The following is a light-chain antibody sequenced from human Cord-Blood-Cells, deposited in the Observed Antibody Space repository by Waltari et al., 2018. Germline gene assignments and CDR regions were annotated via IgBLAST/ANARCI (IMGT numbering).Light chain of an antibody. CDR2: DTS. J-gene: IGLJ3*02. CDR3: LLSYSGAWV. V-gene: IGLV7-46*01. CDR1: TGAVTSGHY. Sequence: QAVVTQEPSLTVSPGGTVTLTCGSSTGAVTSGHYPYWFQQKPGQARRTLIYDTSNKHAWTPARFSGSLLGGKAALTLSGAQPEDEAEYYCLLSYSGAWVFGGGTKLTVL.